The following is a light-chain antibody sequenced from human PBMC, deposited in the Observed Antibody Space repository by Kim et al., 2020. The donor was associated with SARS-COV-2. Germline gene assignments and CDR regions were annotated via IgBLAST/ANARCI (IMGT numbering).Light chain of an antibody. CDR2: DAS. Sequence: SASVGDRVSITCRDSESISSLLAWYQQKPGKAPRLLIYDASSLESGVTSRFSGSGSGTEFTLTISSLQPDDSATYYCQQYNYYRTFGQGTKVDIK. J-gene: IGKJ1*01. V-gene: IGKV1-5*01. CDR3: QQYNYYRT. CDR1: ESISSL.